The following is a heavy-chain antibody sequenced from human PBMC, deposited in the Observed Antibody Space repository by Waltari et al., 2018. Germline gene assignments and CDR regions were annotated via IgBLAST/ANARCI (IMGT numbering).Heavy chain of an antibody. Sequence: EVQLLESGGGLVQPGGSLRLSCAASGFRFSNYDMAWVRQAPGKGREWVSGIRNSGGNTYYGDSVKGRFAISRDNSRNTLHLQMNGLRAEDTAIYYCTSWRVVAGTGWFDSWGQGTLVTVSS. J-gene: IGHJ5*01. D-gene: IGHD2-15*01. CDR3: TSWRVVAGTGWFDS. CDR1: GFRFSNYD. V-gene: IGHV3-23*01. CDR2: IRNSGGNT.